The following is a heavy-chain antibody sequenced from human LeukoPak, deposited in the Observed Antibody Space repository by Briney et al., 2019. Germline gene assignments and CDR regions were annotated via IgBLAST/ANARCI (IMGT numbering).Heavy chain of an antibody. CDR3: ARATMVQGVITPPFDY. D-gene: IGHD3-10*01. CDR1: GYTFTSYG. J-gene: IGHJ4*02. CDR2: ISAYNGNT. V-gene: IGHV1-18*01. Sequence: GASVKVSCKASGYTFTSYGISWVRQAPGQGLEWMGWISAYNGNTNYAQKLQGRVTMTTDTSTSTAYMELGSLRSDDTAVYYCARATMVQGVITPPFDYWGQGTLVTVSS.